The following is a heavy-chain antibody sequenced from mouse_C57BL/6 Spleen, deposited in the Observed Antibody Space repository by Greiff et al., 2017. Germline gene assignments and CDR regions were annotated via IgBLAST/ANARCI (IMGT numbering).Heavy chain of an antibody. CDR1: GYSFTGYY. CDR2: INPSTGGT. V-gene: IGHV1-42*01. Sequence: VHVKQSGPELVKPGASVKISCKASGYSFTGYYMNWVKQSPEKSLEWIGEINPSTGGTTYNQKFKAKATLTVDKSSSTAYMQLKSLTSEDSAVYYCARSSPIYYGNYYFDYWGQGTTLTVSS. J-gene: IGHJ2*01. D-gene: IGHD2-1*01. CDR3: ARSSPIYYGNYYFDY.